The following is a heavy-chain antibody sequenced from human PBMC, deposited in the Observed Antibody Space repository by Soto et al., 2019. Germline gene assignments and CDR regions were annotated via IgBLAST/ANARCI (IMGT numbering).Heavy chain of an antibody. Sequence: GESLKISCKGSGYSFTSYWIGWVRQMPGKGLEWMGIIYPGDSDTRYSPSFQGQVTISADKSISTAYLQWSSLKAADTAMYYCARGRTVEATRGRFDYWGQGTLVTVSS. D-gene: IGHD1-26*01. V-gene: IGHV5-51*01. CDR3: ARGRTVEATRGRFDY. CDR2: IYPGDSDT. J-gene: IGHJ4*02. CDR1: GYSFTSYW.